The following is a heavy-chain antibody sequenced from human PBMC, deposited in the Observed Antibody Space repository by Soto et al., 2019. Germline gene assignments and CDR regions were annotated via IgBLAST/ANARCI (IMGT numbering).Heavy chain of an antibody. J-gene: IGHJ4*02. V-gene: IGHV1-18*01. D-gene: IGHD3-16*01. Sequence: QVQLVQSGAEVKKPGASVKVSCKASGYTFTNFGISWVRQAPGQGLEWMGWISAYNGNTNYAQNFQGRVTMTTDTTKSNAYMGLGSLRSDDPAVYYCARGGTPIEYRGQGTLVTVSS. CDR3: ARGGTPIEY. CDR2: ISAYNGNT. CDR1: GYTFTNFG.